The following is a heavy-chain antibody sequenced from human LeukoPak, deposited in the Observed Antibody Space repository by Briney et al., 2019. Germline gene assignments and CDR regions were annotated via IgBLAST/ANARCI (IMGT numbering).Heavy chain of an antibody. D-gene: IGHD3-3*01. CDR2: IYYSGST. J-gene: IGHJ3*02. CDR3: ARGRFLDAFDI. V-gene: IGHV4-59*01. Sequence: SETLSLTCTVSGGSISSYYWSWIRQPPGKGLEWIGYIYYSGSTNYNPSLKSRVTISVDTSKNQFSLKLSSVTAADTAVYYCARGRFLDAFDIWGQGTMVTVSS. CDR1: GGSISSYY.